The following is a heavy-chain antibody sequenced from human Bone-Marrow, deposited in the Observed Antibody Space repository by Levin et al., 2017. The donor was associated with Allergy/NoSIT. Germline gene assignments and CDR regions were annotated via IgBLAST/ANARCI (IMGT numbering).Heavy chain of an antibody. Sequence: AGGSLRLSCTASGFPFSDYYMSWIRQAPGKGLECVAFISSRVDNIYYADSVKGRFTISRDNAKNSLYLHMDSLRAEDTATYYCAASMPNLFRFFQHWGPGSLISVSS. D-gene: IGHD2-2*01. V-gene: IGHV3-11*01. J-gene: IGHJ1*01. CDR1: GFPFSDYY. CDR3: AASMPNLFRFFQH. CDR2: ISSRVDNI.